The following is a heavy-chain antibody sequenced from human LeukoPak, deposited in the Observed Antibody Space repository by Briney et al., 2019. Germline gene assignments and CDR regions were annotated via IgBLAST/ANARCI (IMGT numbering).Heavy chain of an antibody. D-gene: IGHD6-19*01. CDR3: ASLSSGWFDY. Sequence: PSETLPLTCTVSGGSISSSSYYWGWIRQPPGKGLEWIGSIYYSGSTYYSPSLKSRVTISVDTSKNQFSLKLSSVTAADTAVYYCASLSSGWFDYWGQGTLVTVSS. CDR2: IYYSGST. V-gene: IGHV4-39*01. CDR1: GGSISSSSYY. J-gene: IGHJ4*02.